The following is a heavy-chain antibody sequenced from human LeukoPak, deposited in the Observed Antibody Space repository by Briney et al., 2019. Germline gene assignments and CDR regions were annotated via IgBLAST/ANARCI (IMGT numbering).Heavy chain of an antibody. CDR1: GYTFMSYG. Sequence: ASVKVSCKASGYTFMSYGISWVRQAPGQGLEWMGWISPYNGNTNYAQKLQGRVTMTTDTSTSTAYMELRSLRSDDTAVYYCARDYPRIMITFGGVIPNMDVWGKGTTVTVSS. CDR2: ISPYNGNT. J-gene: IGHJ6*03. CDR3: ARDYPRIMITFGGVIPNMDV. D-gene: IGHD3-16*02. V-gene: IGHV1-18*01.